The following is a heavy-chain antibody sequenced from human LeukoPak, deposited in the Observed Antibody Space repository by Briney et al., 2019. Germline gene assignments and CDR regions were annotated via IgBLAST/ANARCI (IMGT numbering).Heavy chain of an antibody. J-gene: IGHJ3*02. CDR1: GYIFTGYY. CDR2: INPNSGAT. Sequence: ASVKVSCKASGYIFTGYYLHWVRQAPGQGLEWMGWINPNSGATNYAQKFQGRVTMTRDTSISTAYMELSRLRSDDTAVYYCARVLATVTRNAFDIWGQGTMVTVSS. V-gene: IGHV1-2*02. CDR3: ARVLATVTRNAFDI. D-gene: IGHD4-17*01.